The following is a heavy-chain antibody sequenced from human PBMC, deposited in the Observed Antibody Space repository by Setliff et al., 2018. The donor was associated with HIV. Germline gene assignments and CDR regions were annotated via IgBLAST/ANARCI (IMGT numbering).Heavy chain of an antibody. V-gene: IGHV1-69*13. J-gene: IGHJ4*02. D-gene: IGHD2-2*01. CDR1: GYTFISYG. CDR3: ARVKRTSAYDY. Sequence: SVKVSCKASGYTFISYGISWVRQAPGQGLEWMGGIIPILGTTNYAQKFQGRVTITADESTSTAYMELSSLTSEDTAVYYCARVKRTSAYDYWGQGTLVTVSS. CDR2: IIPILGTT.